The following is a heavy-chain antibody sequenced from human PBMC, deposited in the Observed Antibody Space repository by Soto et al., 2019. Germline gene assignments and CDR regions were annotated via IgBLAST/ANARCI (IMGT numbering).Heavy chain of an antibody. CDR1: GDSITSSGHY. CDR3: ARSSIEPRVFMYPFDS. CDR2: IYYDGNT. D-gene: IGHD6-6*01. V-gene: IGHV4-39*01. Sequence: TSETLSLTCTVSGDSITSSGHYWGWIRQSPGKGLENIANIYYDGNTYYNPSLKSRVAISLDTSKNQFSLSLNSVTAADTAVYYCARSSIEPRVFMYPFDSWGQGTLVTVSS. J-gene: IGHJ4*02.